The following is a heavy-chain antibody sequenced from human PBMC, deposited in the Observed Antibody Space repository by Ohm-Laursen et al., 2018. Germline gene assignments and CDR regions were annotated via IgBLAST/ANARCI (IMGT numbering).Heavy chain of an antibody. CDR1: GGTFSSYA. J-gene: IGHJ3*02. CDR2: IIPIFGTA. V-gene: IGHV1-69*06. CDR3: ARVPTMMHAFDI. D-gene: IGHD3-22*01. Sequence: GASVKVSCNVSGGTFSSYAISWVRQAPGQGLEWMGGIIPIFGTANYAQKFQGRVTITADKSTSTAYMELSSLRSEDTAVYYCARVPTMMHAFDIWGQGTMVTVSS.